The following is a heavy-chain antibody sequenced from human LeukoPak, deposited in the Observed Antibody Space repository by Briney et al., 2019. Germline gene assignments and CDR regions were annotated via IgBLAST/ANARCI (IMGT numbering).Heavy chain of an antibody. V-gene: IGHV4-4*07. Sequence: PSGTLSLSCTVSGGSISSYYWSWSRQPAGKGLEWIGRIYTSGSTNYNPSLKSRVTMSVDTSKNQFSLKLSSVTAADTAVYYCARDFEVWDYDFWSGYPYYFDYWGQGTLVTVSS. CDR3: ARDFEVWDYDFWSGYPYYFDY. D-gene: IGHD3-3*01. CDR1: GGSISSYY. J-gene: IGHJ4*02. CDR2: IYTSGST.